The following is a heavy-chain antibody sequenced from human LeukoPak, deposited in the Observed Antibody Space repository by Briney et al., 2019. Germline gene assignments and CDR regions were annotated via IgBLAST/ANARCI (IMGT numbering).Heavy chain of an antibody. D-gene: IGHD3-3*01. CDR2: IHHDGSNK. Sequence: GGSLRLSCAASGFTFSSYGMHWVRQAPGKGLDWVAFIHHDGSNKYYADSVRGRFTISRDNSKNTLSLQMNSLRAEDTAVYYCAKDKFGVGIKAGTCDYWGQGALVTVSS. CDR3: AKDKFGVGIKAGTCDY. J-gene: IGHJ4*02. V-gene: IGHV3-30*02. CDR1: GFTFSSYG.